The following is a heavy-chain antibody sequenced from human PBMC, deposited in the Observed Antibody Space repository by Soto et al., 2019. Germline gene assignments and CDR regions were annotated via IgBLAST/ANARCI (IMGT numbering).Heavy chain of an antibody. J-gene: IGHJ5*02. D-gene: IGHD1-26*01. Sequence: QVQLQQWGSGLLKPSETLSLTCAIYGGSFSDYYWHWIRQSPGKGLEWIGEIHLSGRVNFTPSLKSRTSLSMDTSRNQFFLTLRSVTAADTAVYFCARTPTRGARAWLGPWGRGHLVTVSS. CDR1: GGSFSDYY. CDR3: ARTPTRGARAWLGP. V-gene: IGHV4-34*01. CDR2: IHLSGRV.